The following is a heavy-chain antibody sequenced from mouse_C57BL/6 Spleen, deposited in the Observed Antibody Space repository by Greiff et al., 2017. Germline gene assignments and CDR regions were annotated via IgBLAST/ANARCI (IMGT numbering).Heavy chain of an antibody. J-gene: IGHJ1*03. CDR1: GYTFTSYW. CDR3: ARRYYGSYWDFGV. D-gene: IGHD1-1*01. Sequence: VQLQQPGAELVRPGASVKLSCTASGYTFTSYWMHWVKQRPGQGLEWIGWIDPSDSYTNYNQKFKGKATLTGDTSSSTAYMQLSSLTSEDSAVYDCARRYYGSYWDFGVWGTGATVTVAS. CDR2: IDPSDSYT. V-gene: IGHV1-59*01.